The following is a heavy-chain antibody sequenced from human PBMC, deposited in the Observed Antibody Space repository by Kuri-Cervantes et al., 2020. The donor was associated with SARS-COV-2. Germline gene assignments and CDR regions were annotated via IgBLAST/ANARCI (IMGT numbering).Heavy chain of an antibody. CDR1: GGSISSSSYY. CDR2: IYYSGST. D-gene: IGHD6-19*01. Sequence: SETLSLTCTVSGGSISSSSYYWGWIRQPPGKGLEWIGYIYYSGSTNYNPSLKSRVTISVDTSKNQFSLKLSSVTAADTAVYYCARLGSSGWYSYWGQGTLVTVSS. CDR3: ARLGSSGWYSY. V-gene: IGHV4-61*05. J-gene: IGHJ4*02.